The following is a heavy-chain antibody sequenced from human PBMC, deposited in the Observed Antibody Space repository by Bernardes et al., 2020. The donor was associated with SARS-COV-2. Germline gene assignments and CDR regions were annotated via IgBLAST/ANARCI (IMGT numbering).Heavy chain of an antibody. CDR3: ARSRVANSPDY. CDR1: GFTFRSHA. Sequence: GGSLRLSCSASGFTFRSHAMQWVRQAPGKGPVYVSGISSDGSNTYYVESVKGRFTISRDNAENSLYLQMNRLRAEDTALYYCARSRVANSPDYWGQGTLVTVSS. CDR2: ISSDGSNT. V-gene: IGHV3-64*04. J-gene: IGHJ4*02.